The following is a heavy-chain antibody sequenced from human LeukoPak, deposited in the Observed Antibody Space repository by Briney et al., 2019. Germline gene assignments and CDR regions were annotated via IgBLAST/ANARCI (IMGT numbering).Heavy chain of an antibody. V-gene: IGHV3-21*01. CDR2: ISSSSSYI. D-gene: IGHD6-13*01. CDR3: ASLGIAAAGRDYFDY. Sequence: PGGSLRLSCAASGFTFSSYSMNWVRQAQGKWLEWVSSISSSSSYIYYADSVKGRFTISRDNAKNSLYLQMNSLRAEDTAVYYCASLGIAAAGRDYFDYWGQGTLVTVSS. CDR1: GFTFSSYS. J-gene: IGHJ4*02.